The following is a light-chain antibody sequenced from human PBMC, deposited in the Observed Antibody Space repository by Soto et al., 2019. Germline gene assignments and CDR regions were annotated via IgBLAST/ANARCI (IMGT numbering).Light chain of an antibody. CDR2: DAS. CDR3: QQYGSSPRWT. V-gene: IGKV3-11*01. CDR1: QSVSDY. J-gene: IGKJ1*01. Sequence: EIVLTQSPATLSLSPGERATLSCRASQSVSDYLAWYQQKPGQAPRLLIYDASTRATGIPARFSGSGSGTEFTLTIRSLQSEDFAVYYCQQYGSSPRWTFGQGTKVDIK.